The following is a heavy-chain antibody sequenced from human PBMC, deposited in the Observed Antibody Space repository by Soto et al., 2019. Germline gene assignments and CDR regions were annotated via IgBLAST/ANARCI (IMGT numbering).Heavy chain of an antibody. CDR1: GGSFSGYY. D-gene: IGHD2-2*01. CDR3: ATRVVGYCSSTSCYSPGNNWFDP. V-gene: IGHV4-34*01. CDR2: INHSGST. Sequence: SETLSLTCAVYGGSFSGYYWSWIRQPPGKGLEWIGEINHSGSTNYNPSLKSRVTISVDTSKNQFSLKLSSVTAADTAVYYCATRVVGYCSSTSCYSPGNNWFDPWGQGTLVTVSS. J-gene: IGHJ5*02.